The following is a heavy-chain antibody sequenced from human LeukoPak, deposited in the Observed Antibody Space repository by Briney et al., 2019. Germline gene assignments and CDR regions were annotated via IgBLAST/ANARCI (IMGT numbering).Heavy chain of an antibody. D-gene: IGHD3-10*01. V-gene: IGHV4-34*01. CDR2: NNHSGST. J-gene: IGHJ4*02. CDR1: GGSFSGYY. CDR3: ARGRRNYYGSGVLDY. Sequence: PSETLSLTCAVYGGSFSGYYWSWIRQPPGKGLEWIGENNHSGSTNYNPSLKSRVTISVDTSKNQFSLKLSSVTAADTAVYYCARGRRNYYGSGVLDYWGQGTLVTVSS.